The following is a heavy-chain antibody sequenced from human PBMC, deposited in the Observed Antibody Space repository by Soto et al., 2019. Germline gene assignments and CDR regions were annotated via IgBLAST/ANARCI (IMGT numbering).Heavy chain of an antibody. CDR3: AREGINNYNEYYFDS. J-gene: IGHJ4*02. CDR1: GFTFSTYS. D-gene: IGHD4-4*01. Sequence: KSGGSMRLSCAASGFTFSTYSINFFRHSPCKGLEWVSSISGSGNYTHYADFLRGRFTISRDNAKTSLYLQMNSLRAEDTAVYYCAREGINNYNEYYFDSWGQGTVVTVSS. CDR2: ISGSGNYT. V-gene: IGHV3-21*01.